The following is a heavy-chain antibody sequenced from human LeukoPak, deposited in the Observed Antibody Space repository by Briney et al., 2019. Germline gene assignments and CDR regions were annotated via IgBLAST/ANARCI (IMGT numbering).Heavy chain of an antibody. J-gene: IGHJ3*02. CDR2: IYYSGST. V-gene: IGHV4-59*01. Sequence: PSETLSLTRSVSGVSLSSYYGSWIRQPPGRGLEGMGYIYYSGSTNYNPSLKSRVTISVDTSKNQFSLKLSSVTAADTAVYYCARAWYCSSTSCRRDAFDIWGQGTMVAVSS. CDR1: GVSLSSYY. D-gene: IGHD2-2*01. CDR3: ARAWYCSSTSCRRDAFDI.